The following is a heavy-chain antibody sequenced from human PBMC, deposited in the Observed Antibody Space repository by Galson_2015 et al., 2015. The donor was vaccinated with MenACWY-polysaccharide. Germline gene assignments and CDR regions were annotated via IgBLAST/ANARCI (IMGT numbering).Heavy chain of an antibody. Sequence: SVKVSCKASGYTFSRSVMHWVRQAPGHGPEWMGWINIGKGSTKYSQKFQGRVSIARDPSATTVYMELNSLTSEDTAVYYCAGDSGGWHLDHWGQGTLLTVSA. V-gene: IGHV1-3*04. J-gene: IGHJ4*02. CDR2: INIGKGST. D-gene: IGHD2-15*01. CDR1: GYTFSRSV. CDR3: AGDSGGWHLDH.